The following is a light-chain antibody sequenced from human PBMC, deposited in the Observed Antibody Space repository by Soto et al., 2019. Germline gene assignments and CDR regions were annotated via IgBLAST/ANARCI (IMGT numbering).Light chain of an antibody. CDR3: QQDYNLPET. V-gene: IGKV3D-7*01. J-gene: IGKJ1*01. CDR2: GAS. CDR1: QSVSSSY. Sequence: TQTPATLSLYPRERVTLSCRSSQSVSSSYLTWYQQKPGQAPRLLSYGASTRATSIPARFSGSGSGTDCTRTISSLQPEDFAVYYCQQDYNLPETFGQGTKVEIK.